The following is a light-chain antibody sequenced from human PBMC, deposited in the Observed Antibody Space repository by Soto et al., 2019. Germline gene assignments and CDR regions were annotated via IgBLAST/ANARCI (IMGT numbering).Light chain of an antibody. CDR2: GAS. V-gene: IGKV3-15*01. Sequence: EIVMTQSPATLSVSPGGRATLPCRASQSVSSNLAWYQQKPGQAPRLLIYGASTRATGIPARFSGSGSGTEFTLTISSLQSEDFAVYYCQQYNNWASITFGQGTRLEIK. CDR1: QSVSSN. J-gene: IGKJ5*01. CDR3: QQYNNWASIT.